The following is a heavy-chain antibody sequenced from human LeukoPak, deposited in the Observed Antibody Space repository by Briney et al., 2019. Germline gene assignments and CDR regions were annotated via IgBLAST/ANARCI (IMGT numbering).Heavy chain of an antibody. V-gene: IGHV4-61*02. D-gene: IGHD3-22*01. Sequence: PSETLSLTCTVSGGSISSDNYSWSWIRQPAGKGLEWIGRVYTSGSTNYNPSLKSRVTISVDTSKKQFSLKLSSVTAADTAVYYCAGEKIGYYDGSGRGWFDPWGQGTLVTVSS. J-gene: IGHJ5*02. CDR3: AGEKIGYYDGSGRGWFDP. CDR1: GGSISSDNYS. CDR2: VYTSGST.